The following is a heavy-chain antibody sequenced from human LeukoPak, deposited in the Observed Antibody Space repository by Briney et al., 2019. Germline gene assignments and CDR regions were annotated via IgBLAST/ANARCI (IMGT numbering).Heavy chain of an antibody. CDR3: ARDPGYCSSTSCQEWFDP. Sequence: ASVKVSCKASGYTFTSYGISWVRQAPGQGLEWMGRINPNSGGTNYAQKFQGRVTMTRDTSISTAYMELSRLRSDDTAVYYCARDPGYCSSTSCQEWFDPWGQGTLVTVSS. V-gene: IGHV1-2*06. CDR2: INPNSGGT. J-gene: IGHJ5*02. D-gene: IGHD2-2*01. CDR1: GYTFTSYG.